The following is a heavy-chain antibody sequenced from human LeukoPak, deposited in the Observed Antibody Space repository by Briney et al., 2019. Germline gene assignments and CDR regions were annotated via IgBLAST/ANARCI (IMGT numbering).Heavy chain of an antibody. J-gene: IGHJ4*02. CDR2: ISGSGGST. CDR3: AKSSSSYSGSYSH. Sequence: GGSLRLSCAASGFTFSSYAMSWVRQAPGKGLEWVSAISGSGGSTYYADSVKGWFTISRDNSKNTLYLQMNSLRAEDTAVYYCAKSSSSYSGSYSHWGQGTLVTVSS. CDR1: GFTFSSYA. D-gene: IGHD1-26*01. V-gene: IGHV3-23*01.